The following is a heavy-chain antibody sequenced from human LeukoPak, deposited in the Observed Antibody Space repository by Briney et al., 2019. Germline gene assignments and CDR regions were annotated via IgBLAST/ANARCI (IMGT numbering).Heavy chain of an antibody. Sequence: GGSLRLSCAASGFTFSSYSMNWVRQAPGKGLEWVSSFSSSSYIYYADSVKGRFTISRDNAKNSLYLQMNSLRAEDTAVYYCARIWFRQLAIDYWGQGTLVTVSS. D-gene: IGHD3-10*01. J-gene: IGHJ4*02. V-gene: IGHV3-21*01. CDR2: FSSSSYI. CDR1: GFTFSSYS. CDR3: ARIWFRQLAIDY.